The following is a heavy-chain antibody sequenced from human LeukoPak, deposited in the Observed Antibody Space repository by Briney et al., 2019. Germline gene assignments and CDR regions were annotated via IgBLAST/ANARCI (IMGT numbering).Heavy chain of an antibody. CDR3: ARHHFGGGPSGYYYYGMDV. J-gene: IGHJ6*02. D-gene: IGHD3-3*01. CDR2: IYYSGST. CDR1: GGSISSGGYY. Sequence: SQTLSLTCTVSGGSISSGGYYWSRIRQHPGKGLEWIGYIYYSGSTYYNPSLKSRVTISVDTSKNQFSLKLSSVTAADTAVYYCARHHFGGGPSGYYYYGMDVWGQGTTVTVSS. V-gene: IGHV4-31*03.